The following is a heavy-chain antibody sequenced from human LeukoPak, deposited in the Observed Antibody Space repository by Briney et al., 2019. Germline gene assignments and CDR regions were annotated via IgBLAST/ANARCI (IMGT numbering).Heavy chain of an antibody. D-gene: IGHD5-12*01. J-gene: IGHJ4*02. Sequence: SSETLSLTCAVSGGSISGGGYSWRWIRQPPGKGLEWIAYIYYSGSTYYNPSLKSRVTISVDTSKNKFSLKLSSVTAADTAVYYCARIAYSGYDFRGGADYWGQGTLVTVSS. V-gene: IGHV4-30-4*07. CDR3: ARIAYSGYDFRGGADY. CDR1: GGSISGGGYS. CDR2: IYYSGST.